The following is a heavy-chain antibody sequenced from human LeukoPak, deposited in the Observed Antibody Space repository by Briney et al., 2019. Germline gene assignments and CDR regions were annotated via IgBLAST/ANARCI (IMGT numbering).Heavy chain of an antibody. Sequence: GESLWISCKGSGYSFTAYWIVWVGQMPGKGLEWMGIIYPGDSDTRYSPSFQGQVTISADKSISTAYLQWSSLKASDTAMYYCARQQWLVTFDYWGQGTLVTVSS. D-gene: IGHD6-19*01. CDR2: IYPGDSDT. CDR3: ARQQWLVTFDY. CDR1: GYSFTAYW. V-gene: IGHV5-51*01. J-gene: IGHJ4*02.